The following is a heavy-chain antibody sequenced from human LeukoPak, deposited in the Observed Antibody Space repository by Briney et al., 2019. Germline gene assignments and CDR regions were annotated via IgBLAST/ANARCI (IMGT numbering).Heavy chain of an antibody. D-gene: IGHD3-22*01. J-gene: IGHJ3*02. CDR1: GFTFSSYE. CDR2: ISSSGSTI. Sequence: GGSLRLSCAASGFTFSSYEMNWVRQAPGKGLEWVSYISSSGSTIYYADSVKGRFTISRDNSKNTLYLQMNSLRAEDTAVYYCAKGYDSSGYYYSSDAFDIWGQGTMVTVSS. CDR3: AKGYDSSGYYYSSDAFDI. V-gene: IGHV3-48*03.